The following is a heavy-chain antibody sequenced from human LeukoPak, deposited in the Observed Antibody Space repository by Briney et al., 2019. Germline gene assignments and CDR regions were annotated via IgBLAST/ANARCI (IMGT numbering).Heavy chain of an antibody. CDR3: ARGGTVAGYRSPLKSHFDS. J-gene: IGHJ4*02. V-gene: IGHV4-34*01. CDR1: AGSFTAYY. D-gene: IGHD6-19*01. CDR2: ICTSEST. Sequence: PSETLSLTCGVDAGSFTAYYWTWLRQSARNGLDWVGEICTSESTDYNPSLWSRVTISRDTSITQFSLKVTSLTAADTAVYFCARGGTVAGYRSPLKSHFDSWGQGTLVTVSP.